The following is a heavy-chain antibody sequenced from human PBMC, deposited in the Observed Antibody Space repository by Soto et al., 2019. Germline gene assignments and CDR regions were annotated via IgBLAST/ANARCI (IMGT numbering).Heavy chain of an antibody. CDR2: ISGSGGST. J-gene: IGHJ3*02. CDR1: GFTFSSYA. V-gene: IGHV3-23*01. Sequence: QPGGSLRLSCAASGFTFSSYAMSWVRQAPGKGLEWVSAISGSGGSTYYADSVKGRFTISRDNSKNTLYLQMNSLRAEDTAVYYCAEESDPGWNAHGGVAFDIWGQGTMVTVSS. CDR3: AEESDPGWNAHGGVAFDI. D-gene: IGHD1-1*01.